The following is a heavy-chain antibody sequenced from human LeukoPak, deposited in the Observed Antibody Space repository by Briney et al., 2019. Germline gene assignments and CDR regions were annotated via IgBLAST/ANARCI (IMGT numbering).Heavy chain of an antibody. D-gene: IGHD3-10*01. CDR2: INHSGST. J-gene: IGHJ4*02. V-gene: IGHV4-34*01. CDR3: ASAYGSGSFDY. CDR1: GGSFSGYY. Sequence: SETLSLSCAVSGGSFSGYYWSWIRQPPGKGLEWIGEINHSGSTNYNPSLKSRVTISVDTSKNQFSLKLSSVTAADTAVYYCASAYGSGSFDYWGQGTLVTVSS.